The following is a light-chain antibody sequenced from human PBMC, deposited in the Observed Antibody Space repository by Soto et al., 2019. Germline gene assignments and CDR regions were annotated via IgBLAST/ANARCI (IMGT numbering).Light chain of an antibody. Sequence: QSVLTQPASVSGSPGQSITISCTGTSSDVGSYNLVSWYQQHPGKAPKLMIYEGSKRPSGVSNRFSGSKSGNTASLTISGRQAEDEADYYCCSYAGSSTGYVFGTGTKLTVL. CDR3: CSYAGSSTGYV. CDR1: SSDVGSYNL. J-gene: IGLJ1*01. CDR2: EGS. V-gene: IGLV2-23*01.